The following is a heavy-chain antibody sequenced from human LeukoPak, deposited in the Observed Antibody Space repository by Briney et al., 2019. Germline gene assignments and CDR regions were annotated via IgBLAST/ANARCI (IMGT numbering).Heavy chain of an antibody. J-gene: IGHJ4*02. Sequence: SETLSLTCTVSGGSISSYYWSWIRQPPGKGLEWIGYIYYSGSTNYNPSLKSRVTISVDTSKNQFSLKLSSVTAANTAVYYCARAPRRWLRSYYFDYWGQGTLVTVSS. CDR2: IYYSGST. CDR1: GGSISSYY. D-gene: IGHD5-12*01. V-gene: IGHV4-59*01. CDR3: ARAPRRWLRSYYFDY.